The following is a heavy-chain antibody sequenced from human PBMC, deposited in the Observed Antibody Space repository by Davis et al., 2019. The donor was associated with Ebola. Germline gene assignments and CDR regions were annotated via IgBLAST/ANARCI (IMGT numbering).Heavy chain of an antibody. J-gene: IGHJ5*02. D-gene: IGHD6-13*01. V-gene: IGHV3-53*01. CDR3: ARGSRSSWYEWFDP. CDR1: GFTVSSNY. Sequence: GESLKISCAASGFTVSSNYMSWVRQAPGKGLEWVSVIYSGGSTYYADSVKGRFTISRDNSKNTLYLQMNSLRAEDTAVYYCARGSRSSWYEWFDPWGQGTLVTVSS. CDR2: IYSGGST.